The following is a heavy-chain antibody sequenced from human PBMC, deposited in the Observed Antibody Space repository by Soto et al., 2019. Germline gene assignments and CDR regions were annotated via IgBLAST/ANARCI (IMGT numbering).Heavy chain of an antibody. CDR1: GFTVSSNY. V-gene: IGHV3-66*01. CDR3: ARDYPRDGYKYYFDY. J-gene: IGHJ4*02. CDR2: IYTGGNT. D-gene: IGHD5-12*01. Sequence: PGGSLRLSCAASGFTVSSNYMSWVRQAPGKGLEWVSVIYTGGNTYYADSVKGRFTISRDNSKNTLYLQMNSLRAEDTAVYYCARDYPRDGYKYYFDYWGLGTLVTVSS.